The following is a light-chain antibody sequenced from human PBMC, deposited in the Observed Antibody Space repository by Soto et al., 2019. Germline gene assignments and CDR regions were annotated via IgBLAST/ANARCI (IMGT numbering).Light chain of an antibody. CDR2: GAS. Sequence: EIVMTRAPSTLSVSPWESATLSCRASQSVRSNFAWYQQKPGQAPRLVIYGASTRATGVPARLSGSGFETEFITPILSLLSAEFSVYYWQQYNNWPPLTFGQGTQLEIK. CDR3: QQYNNWPPLT. CDR1: QSVRSN. V-gene: IGKV3-15*01. J-gene: IGKJ5*01.